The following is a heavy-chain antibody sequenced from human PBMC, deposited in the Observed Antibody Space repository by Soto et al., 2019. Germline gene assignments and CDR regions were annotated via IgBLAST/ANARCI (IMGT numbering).Heavy chain of an antibody. CDR3: ARHLPYGDYYFDY. CDR1: GGSISSSSYY. Sequence: SETLSLTCIVSGGSISSSSYYWGWIRQPPGKGLEWIGSIYYSGSTYYNSSLKSRVTISVDTSKNQFSLKLSSVTAADTAVYYCARHLPYGDYYFDYWGQGTLVNV. CDR2: IYYSGST. J-gene: IGHJ4*02. D-gene: IGHD4-17*01. V-gene: IGHV4-39*01.